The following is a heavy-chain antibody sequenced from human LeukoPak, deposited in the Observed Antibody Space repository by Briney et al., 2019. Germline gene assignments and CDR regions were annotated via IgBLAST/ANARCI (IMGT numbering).Heavy chain of an antibody. D-gene: IGHD2-2*01. J-gene: IGHJ5*02. CDR1: GGSISSYY. CDR3: ARVAAYCSSTSCLNWFDP. CDR2: IYYSGST. Sequence: SETLSLTCTVSGGSISSYYWSWIRQPPGKGLEWIGYIYYSGSTNYNPSLKSRVTISVDTSKNQFSLKLSSVTAADTAVYYCARVAAYCSSTSCLNWFDPWGQGTLVTVSS. V-gene: IGHV4-59*01.